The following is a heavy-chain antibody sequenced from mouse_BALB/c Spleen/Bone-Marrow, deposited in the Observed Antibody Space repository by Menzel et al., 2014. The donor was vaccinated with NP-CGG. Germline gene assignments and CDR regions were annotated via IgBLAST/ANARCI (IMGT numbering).Heavy chain of an antibody. D-gene: IGHD1-1*01. V-gene: IGHV14-3*02. CDR3: AFYYYGSSPFAY. CDR2: IDPANGNT. J-gene: IGHJ3*01. CDR1: GFNIKATY. Sequence: VQLQQSGAELVKPGASVKLSCTASGFNIKATYMHWVKPRPEQGLEWIGRIDPANGNTKYDPKFQGKATITADTSSNTAYLQLSSLTSEDTAVYYCAFYYYGSSPFAYWGQGTLVTVSA.